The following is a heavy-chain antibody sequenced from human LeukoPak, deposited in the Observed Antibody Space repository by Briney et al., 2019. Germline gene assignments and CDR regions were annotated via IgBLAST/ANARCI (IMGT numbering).Heavy chain of an antibody. V-gene: IGHV4-59*12. Sequence: SETLSLTCTVSGGSISSYYWSWIRQPPGKGLEWIGYIYYSGSTNYNPSLKSRVTISVDTSKNQFSLKLSSVTAADTAVYYCARAMVAAAGPTPKYYYYYYYMDVWGKGTTVSVSS. D-gene: IGHD6-13*01. CDR3: ARAMVAAAGPTPKYYYYYYYMDV. J-gene: IGHJ6*03. CDR1: GGSISSYY. CDR2: IYYSGST.